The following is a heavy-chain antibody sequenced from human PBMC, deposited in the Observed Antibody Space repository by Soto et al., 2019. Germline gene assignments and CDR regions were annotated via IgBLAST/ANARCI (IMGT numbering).Heavy chain of an antibody. Sequence: QLQLQESGPGLVKPSETLSLTCTVSGGSFSSSTYYWGWIRQPPGKGLEWIGSMYSGGNTYYNPSIKSRVTVSVDTSMNLFSLKLTSVTAADTAMYYCARQPYDSTGYYYGAWGQGTLVTVSS. CDR2: MYSGGNT. CDR3: ARQPYDSTGYYYGA. J-gene: IGHJ5*02. V-gene: IGHV4-39*01. CDR1: GGSFSSSTYY. D-gene: IGHD3-22*01.